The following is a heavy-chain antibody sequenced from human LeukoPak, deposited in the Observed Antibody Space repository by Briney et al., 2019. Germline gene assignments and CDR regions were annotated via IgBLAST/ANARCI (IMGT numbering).Heavy chain of an antibody. CDR1: GFTFSTYL. D-gene: IGHD6-19*01. Sequence: GGSLRLSYAPSGFTFSTYLLLGVRQPPAKGLVWVSRINRDGSSTIFADSLKGRFTISRDNATNTLYLQMNSLTAEDTAVYYCVRDMNSAGMRSYYYYYGMDVWGQGTTVTVSS. J-gene: IGHJ6*02. V-gene: IGHV3-74*01. CDR3: VRDMNSAGMRSYYYYYGMDV. CDR2: INRDGSST.